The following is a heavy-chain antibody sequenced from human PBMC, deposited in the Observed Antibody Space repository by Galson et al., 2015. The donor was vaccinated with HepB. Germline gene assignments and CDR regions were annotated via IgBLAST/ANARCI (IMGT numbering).Heavy chain of an antibody. Sequence: SLRLSCAASGFTFSSYGMHWVRQAPGKGLEWVAVIWYDGSNKYYADSVKGRFTISRDNSKNTLYLQMNSLRAEDTAVYYCARDQISSGWYHYYFDYWGQGTLVTVSS. CDR2: IWYDGSNK. CDR1: GFTFSSYG. D-gene: IGHD6-19*01. CDR3: ARDQISSGWYHYYFDY. V-gene: IGHV3-33*01. J-gene: IGHJ4*02.